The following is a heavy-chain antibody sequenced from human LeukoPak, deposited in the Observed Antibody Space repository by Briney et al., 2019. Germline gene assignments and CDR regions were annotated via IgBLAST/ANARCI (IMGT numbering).Heavy chain of an antibody. J-gene: IGHJ4*02. CDR3: ARDGGSYQFDY. CDR2: ISSSSSYI. Sequence: PGGSLRLSCAASGFTFSDYYMNWVRQAPGKGLEWVSSISSSSSYIYYADSVKGRFTISRDNAKNSLYLQMNSLRAEDTAVYYCARDGGSYQFDYWGQGTLVTVSS. V-gene: IGHV3-21*01. D-gene: IGHD1-26*01. CDR1: GFTFSDYY.